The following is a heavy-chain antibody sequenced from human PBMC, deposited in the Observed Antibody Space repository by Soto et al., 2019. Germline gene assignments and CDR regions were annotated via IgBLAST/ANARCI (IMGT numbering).Heavy chain of an antibody. V-gene: IGHV3-23*01. D-gene: IGHD2-2*01. CDR1: GFIFQNFV. CDR3: AKGGTSHIYGIDV. CDR2: IGGTGQYT. Sequence: GGALRLSCKASGFIFQNFVINWVPQAPGKGMEWVSIIGGTGQYTFYADSVRGRFTFSRDNSENTVYVEMNSLRAEDTAIYFCAKGGTSHIYGIDVWGPGTTVTVSS. J-gene: IGHJ6*02.